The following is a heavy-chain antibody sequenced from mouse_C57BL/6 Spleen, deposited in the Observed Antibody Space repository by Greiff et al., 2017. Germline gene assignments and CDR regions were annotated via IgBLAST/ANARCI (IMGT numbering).Heavy chain of an antibody. J-gene: IGHJ2*01. D-gene: IGHD2-5*01. CDR1: GYTFTSYG. Sequence: VQLQQSGAELARPGASVKLSCKASGYTFTSYGISWVKQRTGPGLEWIGEIYPRSGNTYYNEKFKGKATLTAYKSSSTAYMVLRSLTSEDSAVYFRARAYYSNRNVYFDYWGQGTTLTVSS. CDR3: ARAYYSNRNVYFDY. CDR2: IYPRSGNT. V-gene: IGHV1-81*01.